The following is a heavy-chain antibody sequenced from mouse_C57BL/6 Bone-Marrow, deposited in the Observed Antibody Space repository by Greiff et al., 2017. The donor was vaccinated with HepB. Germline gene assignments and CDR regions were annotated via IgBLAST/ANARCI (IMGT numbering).Heavy chain of an antibody. CDR1: GYTFTSYW. V-gene: IGHV1-64*01. J-gene: IGHJ2*01. CDR3: ACMDYYGSSLYYFDY. D-gene: IGHD1-1*01. CDR2: IHPNSGST. Sequence: QVQLQQPGAELVKPGASVKLSCQASGYTFTSYWMHWVKQRPGQGLEWIGMIHPNSGSTNYNEKFKSKATLTVDKSSSTAYMQLSSLTSEDSAVYYCACMDYYGSSLYYFDYWGQGTTLTVSS.